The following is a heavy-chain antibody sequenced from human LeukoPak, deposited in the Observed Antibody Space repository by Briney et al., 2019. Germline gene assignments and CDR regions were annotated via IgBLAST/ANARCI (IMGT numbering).Heavy chain of an antibody. CDR1: GLTFSSYS. J-gene: IGHJ4*02. Sequence: PGGSRRLSWAASGLTFSSYSMTWVRKAQGKGRKWASSISSSSSYIYYADSVKGRFTISRDNAKNSLYLQMNSLRAEDTAVYYCARGERKTAIAVAGKIGYWGQGTLVTVSS. CDR2: ISSSSSYI. V-gene: IGHV3-21*01. D-gene: IGHD6-19*01. CDR3: ARGERKTAIAVAGKIGY.